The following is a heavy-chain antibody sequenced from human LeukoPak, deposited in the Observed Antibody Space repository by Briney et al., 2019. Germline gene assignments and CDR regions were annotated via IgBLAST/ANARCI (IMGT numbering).Heavy chain of an antibody. D-gene: IGHD1-26*01. Sequence: GGSLRLYCAASGFTFSSYSMNWVRQAPGKGLEWVSSISSSSSYIYYADSVKGRFTISRDNAKNSLYLQMNSLRAEDTAVYYCAREVGATFGDYFDYWGQGTLVTVSS. V-gene: IGHV3-21*01. CDR3: AREVGATFGDYFDY. J-gene: IGHJ4*02. CDR1: GFTFSSYS. CDR2: ISSSSSYI.